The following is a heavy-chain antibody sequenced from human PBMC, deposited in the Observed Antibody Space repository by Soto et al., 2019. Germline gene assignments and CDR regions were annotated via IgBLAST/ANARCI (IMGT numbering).Heavy chain of an antibody. CDR3: ARSQGGSTSLDIYYYYYYGMDV. CDR1: GGTFSSYA. D-gene: IGHD2-2*01. Sequence: QVQLVQSGAEVKKPGSSVKVSCKAPGGTFSSYAISWVRQAPGQGLEWMGGIIPIFVTANYAQKFQGRVTITADESTSTGYMELSSLRSEDTAVYYCARSQGGSTSLDIYYYYYYGMDVWGQWTTVTVSS. V-gene: IGHV1-69*01. CDR2: IIPIFVTA. J-gene: IGHJ6*02.